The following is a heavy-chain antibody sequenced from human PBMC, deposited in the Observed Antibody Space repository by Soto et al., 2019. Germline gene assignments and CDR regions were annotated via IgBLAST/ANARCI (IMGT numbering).Heavy chain of an antibody. CDR1: GGSISSYY. CDR3: ARHKGSSSWYPFDY. CDR2: IYYSGST. D-gene: IGHD6-13*01. Sequence: SETLSLTCTVSGGSISSYYWTWIRQPPGKGLEWIGYIYYSGSTNYNPSLESRVTISVDTSKNQFSLKLTSVTAADTAVYYCARHKGSSSWYPFDYWGQGALVTVS. V-gene: IGHV4-59*01. J-gene: IGHJ4*02.